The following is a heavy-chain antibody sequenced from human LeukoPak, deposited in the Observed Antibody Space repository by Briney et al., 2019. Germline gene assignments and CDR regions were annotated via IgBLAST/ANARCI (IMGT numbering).Heavy chain of an antibody. D-gene: IGHD2-2*01. Sequence: SVKVSCKASGGTFSSYTISWVRQAPGQGLEWMGRIIPILGIANYAQKFQGRATITADKSTSTAYMELSSLRSEDTAVYYCARDQRLDCSSTSCHYNWFDPWGQGTLVTVSS. CDR2: IIPILGIA. CDR3: ARDQRLDCSSTSCHYNWFDP. J-gene: IGHJ5*02. V-gene: IGHV1-69*04. CDR1: GGTFSSYT.